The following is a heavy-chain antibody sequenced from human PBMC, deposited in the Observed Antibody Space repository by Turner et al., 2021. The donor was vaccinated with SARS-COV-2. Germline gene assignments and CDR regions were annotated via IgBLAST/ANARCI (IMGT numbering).Heavy chain of an antibody. D-gene: IGHD1-26*01. V-gene: IGHV1-24*01. CDR3: ATSSAFEGATRWFDP. CDR1: GYTLTELS. CDR2: FDPEDGET. J-gene: IGHJ5*02. Sequence: QVQLVQSGAGVKKPGASVKVSCKVSGYTLTELSMHWVRQAPGKGLEWMGGFDPEDGETSYAQKFQGRVTMTEDTSTDTAYMELSSLRSEDTAVYYCATSSAFEGATRWFDPWGQGTLVTVSS.